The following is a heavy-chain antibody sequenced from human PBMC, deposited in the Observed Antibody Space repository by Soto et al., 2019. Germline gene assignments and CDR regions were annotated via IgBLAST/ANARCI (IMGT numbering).Heavy chain of an antibody. CDR3: VRSGDDYGSYIDY. CDR2: INHRGNS. CDR1: GDSISSGYY. V-gene: IGHV4-38-2*01. D-gene: IGHD4-17*01. J-gene: IGHJ4*02. Sequence: SETLALTCDVSGDSISSGYYWACVRQPPGKGMEWIGSINHRGNSYYNPSLKSRVTISVDTSKNQGSLKVSSVTAADTAVYYCVRSGDDYGSYIDYWGQGTLVTVYS.